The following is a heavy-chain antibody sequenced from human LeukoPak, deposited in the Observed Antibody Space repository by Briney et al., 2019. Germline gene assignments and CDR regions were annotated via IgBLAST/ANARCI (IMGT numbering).Heavy chain of an antibody. D-gene: IGHD2/OR15-2a*01. CDR3: ARDKRQTSGSKKYFDY. CDR1: GFTVSSYT. Sequence: GGSLRLSCAASGFTVSSYTMNWVRQAPGKGLEGISYTSSSGVTTDYADSVRGRFTISRDNAKNLLFLEMNSLRDDDTAVYYCARDKRQTSGSKKYFDYWGQGILVTVSS. CDR2: TSSSGVTT. J-gene: IGHJ4*02. V-gene: IGHV3-48*02.